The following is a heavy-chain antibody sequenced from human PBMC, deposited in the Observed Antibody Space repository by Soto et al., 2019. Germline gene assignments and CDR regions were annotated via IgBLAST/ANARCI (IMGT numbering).Heavy chain of an antibody. V-gene: IGHV4-39*01. CDR2: IYYSGTT. CDR1: GDSITSNSYF. D-gene: IGHD3-10*01. J-gene: IGHJ6*02. Sequence: SETLSLTCTVSGDSITSNSYFWAWIRQPPGKGLEWIGSIYYSGTTYYNPSLKSRVTISVDRSKNQFSLKLSSVTAADTAVYYCAREGFRRVMSYYGMDVWGQGTTVTVSS. CDR3: AREGFRRVMSYYGMDV.